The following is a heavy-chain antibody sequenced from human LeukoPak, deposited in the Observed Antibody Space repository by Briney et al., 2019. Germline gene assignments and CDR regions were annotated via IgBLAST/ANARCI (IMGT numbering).Heavy chain of an antibody. V-gene: IGHV4-34*01. CDR3: ARVGYGGYDY. J-gene: IGHJ4*02. CDR1: GGSFSGYY. Sequence: SETLSLTCAVYGGSFSGYYWSWIRQPPGKGLEWIGEINHSGSTYYNPSLKSRVTISVDRSKNQFSLKLSSVTAADTAVYYCARVGYGGYDYWGQGTLVTVSS. D-gene: IGHD5-12*01. CDR2: INHSGST.